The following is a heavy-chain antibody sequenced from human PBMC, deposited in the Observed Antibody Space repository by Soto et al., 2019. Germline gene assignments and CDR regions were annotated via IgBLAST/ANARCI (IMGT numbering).Heavy chain of an antibody. D-gene: IGHD6-13*01. V-gene: IGHV3-48*01. CDR1: GFTFSSYS. CDR3: ARWAAALDY. CDR2: ISSSRSTI. J-gene: IGHJ4*02. Sequence: HPGGSLRLSCAASGFTFSSYSMNWVRQAPGKGLEWVSYISSSRSTIYYADSVKGRFTISRDNAKNTLYLQMNSLRAEDTAVYYCARWAAALDYWGQGTLVTVSS.